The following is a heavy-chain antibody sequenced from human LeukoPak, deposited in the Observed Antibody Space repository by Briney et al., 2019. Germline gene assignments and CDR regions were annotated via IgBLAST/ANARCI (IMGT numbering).Heavy chain of an antibody. J-gene: IGHJ4*02. Sequence: SETLSLTCTVSGGSISSHYWSWLRQPPGKALEWVGYIYYSGSTNYNPSLKSRITISVDTSKNQFSLKLSSVTAADTAVYYCARGVLGQQLVFDYWGQGTLVTVSS. CDR1: GGSISSHY. D-gene: IGHD6-13*01. CDR2: IYYSGST. V-gene: IGHV4-59*11. CDR3: ARGVLGQQLVFDY.